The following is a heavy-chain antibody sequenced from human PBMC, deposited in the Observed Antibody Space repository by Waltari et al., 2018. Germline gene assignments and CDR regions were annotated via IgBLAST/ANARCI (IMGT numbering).Heavy chain of an antibody. CDR3: ARKGVVQRRPYYYYYMDV. Sequence: QVQLQQWGAGLLKPSETLSLTCAVYGGSFSGYYWSWIRLPPGKGLEWSGEIHHSGSTNDNPCLKSRVTISVDTSKNQLSLKLSYVTAADTAVYYCARKGVVQRRPYYYYYMDVWGKGTTVTISS. CDR1: GGSFSGYY. J-gene: IGHJ6*03. V-gene: IGHV4-34*01. CDR2: IHHSGST. D-gene: IGHD2-15*01.